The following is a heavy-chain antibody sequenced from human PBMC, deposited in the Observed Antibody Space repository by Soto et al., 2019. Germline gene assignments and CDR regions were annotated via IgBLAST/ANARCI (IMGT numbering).Heavy chain of an antibody. CDR3: ARDGVAAFPKNWFDP. Sequence: SVKVSCKASGGTFSSYAISWVRQAPGQGLEWMGGIIPIFGTANYAQKFQGRVTITADESTSTAYMELSSLRSEDTAVYYCARDGVAAFPKNWFDPWGQGTLVIVSS. CDR2: IIPIFGTA. J-gene: IGHJ5*02. V-gene: IGHV1-69*13. CDR1: GGTFSSYA. D-gene: IGHD6-6*01.